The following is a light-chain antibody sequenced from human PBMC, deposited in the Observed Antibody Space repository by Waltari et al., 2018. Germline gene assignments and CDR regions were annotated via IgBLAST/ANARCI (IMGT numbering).Light chain of an antibody. CDR2: AAS. V-gene: IGKV1-39*01. J-gene: IGKJ2*01. Sequence: DIQMTQSPSSLSASVGDRVTNTCRASQSISSYLNWYQQNPGQAPKLLIYAASSLQSGVPSRFSGSGSGTDFTLTISSLQPEDFATYYCQQSYSTPLYTFGQGTKLEIK. CDR3: QQSYSTPLYT. CDR1: QSISSY.